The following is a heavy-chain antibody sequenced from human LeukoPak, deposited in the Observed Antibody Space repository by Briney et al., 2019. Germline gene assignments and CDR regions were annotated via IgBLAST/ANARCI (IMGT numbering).Heavy chain of an antibody. CDR3: ARDLSSGISDYGDGG. V-gene: IGHV3-7*05. CDR1: GFTFSNYW. J-gene: IGHJ4*02. Sequence: AGGSLRLSCAASGFTFSNYWMSWVRQAPGKGLEWVANIKQDGSEKYYADSVKGRFTISRDNARDSLYLQMNSLRAEDTAVYYCARDLSSGISDYGDGGWGQGALVTVSS. D-gene: IGHD4-17*01. CDR2: IKQDGSEK.